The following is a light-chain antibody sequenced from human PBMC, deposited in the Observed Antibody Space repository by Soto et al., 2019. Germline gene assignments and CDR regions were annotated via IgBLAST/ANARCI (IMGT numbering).Light chain of an antibody. CDR3: QQYNAYSPWT. Sequence: DIQLTQSPSTLSASVGDSVTIICRASQSIMTWLAWYQQKPGKAPKLLIYKASDLDVGVPSRFSGSGSATEFTLTISSLQPDDVATYYCQQYNAYSPWTFGQGTKVEIK. CDR1: QSIMTW. CDR2: KAS. J-gene: IGKJ1*01. V-gene: IGKV1-5*03.